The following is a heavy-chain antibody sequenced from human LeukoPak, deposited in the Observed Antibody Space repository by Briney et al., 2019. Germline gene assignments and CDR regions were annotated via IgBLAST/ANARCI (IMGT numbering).Heavy chain of an antibody. Sequence: KAGGPLRLSCAASGFTFSSYSMNWVRQAPGKGLEWVSSISSSSSYIYYADSVKGRFTISRDNAKNSLHLQMNSLRVEDTAVYYCAKNGGPHGMDVWGQGTTVTVSS. CDR1: GFTFSSYS. J-gene: IGHJ6*02. D-gene: IGHD3-16*01. CDR3: AKNGGPHGMDV. V-gene: IGHV3-21*01. CDR2: ISSSSSYI.